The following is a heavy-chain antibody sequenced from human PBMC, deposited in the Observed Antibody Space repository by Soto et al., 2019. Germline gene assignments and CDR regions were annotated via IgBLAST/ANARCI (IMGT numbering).Heavy chain of an antibody. CDR2: MNPNSGNT. V-gene: IGHV1-8*01. J-gene: IGHJ3*02. CDR3: ARGPIPGYCSSTSCYAADI. CDR1: GYTFTSYD. D-gene: IGHD2-2*01. Sequence: QVQLVQSGAEVKKPGASVKVSCKASGYTFTSYDINWVRQATGQGLEWMGWMNPNSGNTGYAQKFQGRVTMTRNTSISTAYMELSSLRSEDTGVYYCARGPIPGYCSSTSCYAADIWGQGTMVTVSS.